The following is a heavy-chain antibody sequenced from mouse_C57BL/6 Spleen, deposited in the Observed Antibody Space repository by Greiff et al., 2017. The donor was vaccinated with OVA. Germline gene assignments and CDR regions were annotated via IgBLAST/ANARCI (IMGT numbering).Heavy chain of an antibody. CDR3: ARGVPYYEHWYFDV. J-gene: IGHJ1*03. V-gene: IGHV7-3*01. Sequence: EVHVVESGGGLVQPGGSLSLSCAASGFTFTDYYMSWVRQPPGKALEWFGFISNKANGYTTEYSASVKGRLTISRDNSQSILYLQMHALRAEDSATYYDARGVPYYEHWYFDVWGTGTTVTVSS. CDR2: ISNKANGYTT. CDR1: GFTFTDYY. D-gene: IGHD2-10*01.